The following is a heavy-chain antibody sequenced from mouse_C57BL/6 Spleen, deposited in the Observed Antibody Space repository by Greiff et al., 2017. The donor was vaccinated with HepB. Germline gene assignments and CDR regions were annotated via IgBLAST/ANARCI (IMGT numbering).Heavy chain of an antibody. J-gene: IGHJ3*01. V-gene: IGHV5-4*01. Sequence: EVHLVESGGGLVKPGGSLKLSCAASGFTFSSYAMSWVRQTPEKRLEWVATISDGGSYTYYPDNVKGRFTISRDNAKNNLYLQMSQLKSEDTAMYYCARDYYGSSSWFAYWGQGTLVTVSA. CDR1: GFTFSSYA. CDR2: ISDGGSYT. D-gene: IGHD1-1*01. CDR3: ARDYYGSSSWFAY.